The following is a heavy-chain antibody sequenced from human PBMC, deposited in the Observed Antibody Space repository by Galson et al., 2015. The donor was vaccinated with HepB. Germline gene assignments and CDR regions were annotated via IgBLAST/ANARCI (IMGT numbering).Heavy chain of an antibody. CDR1: GFTFDDYA. Sequence: SLRLSCAASGFTFDDYAMHWVRQAPGKGLEWVSGISWNSGSIGYADSVKGRFTISRDNAKNSLYLQMNSLRAEDTALYYCAKASLGYFDWLYYDYWGQGTLVTVSS. J-gene: IGHJ4*02. CDR3: AKASLGYFDWLYYDY. D-gene: IGHD3-9*01. V-gene: IGHV3-9*01. CDR2: ISWNSGSI.